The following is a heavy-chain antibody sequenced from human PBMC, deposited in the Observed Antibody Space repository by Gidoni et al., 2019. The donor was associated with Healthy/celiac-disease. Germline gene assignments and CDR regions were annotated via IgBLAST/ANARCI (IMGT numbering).Heavy chain of an antibody. J-gene: IGHJ4*02. CDR3: AKDIGPPLLYSPSPDY. Sequence: QVQLVESGGGVVQPGGSLRLSCAASGFPFSSYGMHWVRQAPGKGLEWVAFIRYDGSNKYYADSVKGRFTISRDNSKNTLYLQMNSLRAEDTAVYYCAKDIGPPLLYSPSPDYWGQGTLVTVSS. V-gene: IGHV3-30*02. CDR1: GFPFSSYG. CDR2: IRYDGSNK. D-gene: IGHD6-13*01.